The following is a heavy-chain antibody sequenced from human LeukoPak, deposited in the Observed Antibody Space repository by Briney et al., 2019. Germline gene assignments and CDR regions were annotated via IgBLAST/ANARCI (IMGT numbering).Heavy chain of an antibody. D-gene: IGHD3-10*01. Sequence: PSETLSLTCTVSGGSITSYYWSWIRQPPGKGLEWIAYNYYSGSTNYNPSLKSRVTISIDTSKNQFSLRLSSVTAADTAVYYCARHGGVVRGEGSDAFDIWGQETMVTVSS. CDR1: GGSITSYY. CDR3: ARHGGVVRGEGSDAFDI. V-gene: IGHV4-59*08. J-gene: IGHJ3*02. CDR2: NYYSGST.